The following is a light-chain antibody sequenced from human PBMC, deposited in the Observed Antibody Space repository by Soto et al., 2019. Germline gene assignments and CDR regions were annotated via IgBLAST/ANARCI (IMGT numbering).Light chain of an antibody. Sequence: DVQMTQSPSSLSASVGDRVTITCRASQDISNYLAWYQQKPGKVPKLLIYAASTLQSGVPSRFSGSGFGTDFTLTISSLPPEDVATYYCQKYNGAPWTFGQGTKVEIK. V-gene: IGKV1-27*01. CDR1: QDISNY. J-gene: IGKJ1*01. CDR3: QKYNGAPWT. CDR2: AAS.